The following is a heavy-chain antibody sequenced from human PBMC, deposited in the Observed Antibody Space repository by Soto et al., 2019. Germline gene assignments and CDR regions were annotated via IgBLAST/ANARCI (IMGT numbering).Heavy chain of an antibody. CDR3: ARDGAGMATIRYYYYYGMDV. CDR2: ISAYNGNT. V-gene: IGHV1-18*04. D-gene: IGHD5-12*01. J-gene: IGHJ6*02. CDR1: GYTFTSYG. Sequence: QVQLVQSGAEVKKPGASVKVSCKASGYTFTSYGISWVRQAPGQGLEWMGWISAYNGNTNYAQKLQGRVTMTTDTSTSTAYMELRSLRSDDTAVYYCARDGAGMATIRYYYYYGMDVWGQGTTVTVSS.